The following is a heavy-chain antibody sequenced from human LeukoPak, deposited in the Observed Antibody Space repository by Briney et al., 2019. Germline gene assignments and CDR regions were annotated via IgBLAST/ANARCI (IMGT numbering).Heavy chain of an antibody. CDR1: GFFFSTNG. CDR2: IWHDGNNK. J-gene: IGHJ6*03. CDR3: LKGNKNYYYIKV. V-gene: IGHV3-33*06. D-gene: IGHD1/OR15-1a*01. Sequence: PGGSLRLSCATSGFFFSTNGMHWVRQAPGKGLEWVAVIWHDGNNKYYADSVSGRFTISRDNFQNTLYLQMSNLRAEDTAVYYCLKGNKNYYYIKVWGKGTTVTVSS.